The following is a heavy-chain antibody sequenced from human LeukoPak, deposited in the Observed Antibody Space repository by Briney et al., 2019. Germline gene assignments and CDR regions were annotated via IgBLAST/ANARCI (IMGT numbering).Heavy chain of an antibody. CDR2: ISSSSTYI. CDR3: ARHQPVGYSSGWGAFDI. Sequence: GGSLRLSCAASGFTFSTYSMNWVRQAPGKGLEWVSSISSSSTYIYYADSVKGRFTISRDNAKNSLYLQMNSLRAEDTAVYYCARHQPVGYSSGWGAFDIWGQGTMVTVSS. D-gene: IGHD6-19*01. CDR1: GFTFSTYS. V-gene: IGHV3-21*01. J-gene: IGHJ3*02.